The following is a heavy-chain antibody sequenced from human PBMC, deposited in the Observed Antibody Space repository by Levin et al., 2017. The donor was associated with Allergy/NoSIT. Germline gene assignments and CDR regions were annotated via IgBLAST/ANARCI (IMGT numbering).Heavy chain of an antibody. CDR2: ISISSSYT. V-gene: IGHV3-11*05. CDR3: ARVADSTKYYFDY. D-gene: IGHD3-22*01. CDR1: GFTFSDYY. Sequence: GGSLRLSCAASGFTFSDYYMSWIRQAPGKGLEWVSYISISSSYTSYADSVKGRFTISRDNAKNSLYLQMNSLRAEDTAVYYCARVADSTKYYFDYWGQGTLVTVSS. J-gene: IGHJ4*02.